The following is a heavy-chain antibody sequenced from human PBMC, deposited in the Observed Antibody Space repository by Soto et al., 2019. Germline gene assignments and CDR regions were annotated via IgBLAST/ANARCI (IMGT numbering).Heavy chain of an antibody. D-gene: IGHD3-16*01. CDR1: GFPFSAYN. CDR3: SRSPEVGVRGAY. CDR2: ITVGSSHI. Sequence: EVQLVESGGGLVKPGGSLRLSCTGSGFPFSAYNINWVRQAPGKGLECVSSITVGSSHIYQPNSMKGRFTISRDDAKNSVYLQIDSLRDEDTALYYCSRSPEVGVRGAYWGQGTLVTVSS. J-gene: IGHJ4*02. V-gene: IGHV3-21*01.